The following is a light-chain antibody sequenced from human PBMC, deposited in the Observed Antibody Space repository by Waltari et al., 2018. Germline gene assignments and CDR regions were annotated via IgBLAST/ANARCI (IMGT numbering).Light chain of an antibody. J-gene: IGKJ4*01. Sequence: EIVMTQSPAILSVSPGEGVTPSCRASQSVRSNLAWYQQKPGQAPRLLIFGASTRATGFPARFSGGGSGTEFTLTITSLQSEDSAVYFCQQYDSQPLTFGGGTFVEIK. CDR3: QQYDSQPLT. CDR2: GAS. V-gene: IGKV3-15*01. CDR1: QSVRSN.